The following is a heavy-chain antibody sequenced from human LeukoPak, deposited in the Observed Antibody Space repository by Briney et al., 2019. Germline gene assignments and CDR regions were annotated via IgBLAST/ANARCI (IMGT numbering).Heavy chain of an antibody. CDR2: LNYSGTT. CDR3: SRYDSDTGDFDP. J-gene: IGHJ5*02. CDR1: GFTFTNYW. Sequence: GSLRLSCAASGFTFTNYWMSWIRQSPGKGLEWIGLLNYSGTTYYNPSFKSRVSISIDRSRTQFSLKLSSVTAADTAFYYCSRYDSDTGDFDPWGQGTLVTVSS. D-gene: IGHD3-10*01. V-gene: IGHV4-59*12.